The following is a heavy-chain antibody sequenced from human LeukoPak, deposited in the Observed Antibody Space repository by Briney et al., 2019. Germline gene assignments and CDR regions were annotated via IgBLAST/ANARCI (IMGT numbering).Heavy chain of an antibody. Sequence: PGGSLRLPCAASGFAVRSFYMSWVRQAPGKGLEWVSVIYRGGSTYYADSVKGRFTISRDNSKNTLYLQMNSLRAEDTAVYYCARGGYGMDVWGQGTTVTVSS. CDR1: GFAVRSFY. CDR2: IYRGGST. V-gene: IGHV3-53*05. J-gene: IGHJ6*02. CDR3: ARGGYGMDV.